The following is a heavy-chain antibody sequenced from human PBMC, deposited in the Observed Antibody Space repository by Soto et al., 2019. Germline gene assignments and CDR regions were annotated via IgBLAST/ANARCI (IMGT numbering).Heavy chain of an antibody. J-gene: IGHJ6*02. CDR3: ARYCSGGSCYHYYYYGMDV. CDR2: IIPIFGTA. V-gene: IGHV1-69*13. CDR1: GGTFSSYA. Sequence: GASVKVSCKASGGTFSSYAISWVRQAPGQGLEWMGGIIPIFGTANYAQKFQGRVTITADESTSTAYMELSSLRSEDTAVYYCARYCSGGSCYHYYYYGMDVWDQGPTVTAP. D-gene: IGHD2-15*01.